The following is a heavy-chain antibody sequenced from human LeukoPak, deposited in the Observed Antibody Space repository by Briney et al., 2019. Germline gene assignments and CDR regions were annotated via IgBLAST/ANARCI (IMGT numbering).Heavy chain of an antibody. CDR1: GGSISSYY. J-gene: IGHJ4*02. V-gene: IGHV4-59*01. Sequence: PSETLSLTCTVSGGSISSYYWSWIRQPPGKGLEWIGYIYYSGSTNYNPSLKSRVTISVDTSKNQFPLKLSSVTAADTAVYYCARGHSAADPLGYCSGGSCYSFHYWGQGTLVTVSS. CDR3: ARGHSAADPLGYCSGGSCYSFHY. CDR2: IYYSGST. D-gene: IGHD2-15*01.